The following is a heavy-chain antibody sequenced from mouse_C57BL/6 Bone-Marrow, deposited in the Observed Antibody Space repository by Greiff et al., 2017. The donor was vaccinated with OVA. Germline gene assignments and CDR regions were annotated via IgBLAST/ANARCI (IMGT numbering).Heavy chain of an antibody. CDR1: GYTFTRYG. Sequence: VQLQQSGAELARPGASVKLSCKASGYTFTRYGISWVKQRTGQGLEWIGEIYPRSGNTYYNEKFKGKATLTADKASSTAYMELRSLTSEDSAVYFCALNWDKGMDDWGQGTSVTVSS. J-gene: IGHJ4*01. V-gene: IGHV1-81*01. D-gene: IGHD4-1*01. CDR3: ALNWDKGMDD. CDR2: IYPRSGNT.